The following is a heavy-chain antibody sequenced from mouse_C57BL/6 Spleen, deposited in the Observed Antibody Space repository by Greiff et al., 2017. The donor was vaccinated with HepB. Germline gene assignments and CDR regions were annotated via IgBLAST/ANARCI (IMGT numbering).Heavy chain of an antibody. Sequence: VQLQQSDAELVKPGASVKISCKVSGYTFTDHTIHWMNQRPEQGLEWIGYVHTRDGSTKYNEKFKGKATLTADKSSSTSHMQLNSLTSEDSADYFCARGYYSALDYWGQGTSVTVSS. CDR1: GYTFTDHT. J-gene: IGHJ4*01. CDR3: ARGYYSALDY. V-gene: IGHV1-78*01. CDR2: VHTRDGST.